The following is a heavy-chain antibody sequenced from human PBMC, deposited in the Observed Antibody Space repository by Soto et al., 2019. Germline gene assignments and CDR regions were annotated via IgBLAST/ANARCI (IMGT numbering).Heavy chain of an antibody. V-gene: IGHV4-34*01. D-gene: IGHD3-10*01. J-gene: IGHJ4*02. Sequence: PSETLSLTCAVYGGSFSGYYWSWIRQPPGKGLEWIGEINHSGSTNYNPSLKSRVTISVDTSKNQFSLKLSSVTAADTAVYYCARSGGALWFGPRPFDYWGQGTLVTVSS. CDR3: ARSGGALWFGPRPFDY. CDR2: INHSGST. CDR1: GGSFSGYY.